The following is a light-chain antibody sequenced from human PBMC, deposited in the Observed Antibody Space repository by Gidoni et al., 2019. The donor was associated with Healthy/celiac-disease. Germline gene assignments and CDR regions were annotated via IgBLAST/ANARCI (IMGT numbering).Light chain of an antibody. CDR2: WAS. CDR1: QNVLSRYNNKNY. V-gene: IGKV4-1*01. Sequence: DIVMTQSPDPLAESLGERATISCKSSQNVLSRYNNKNYLAWFQHKPGQPPKLLFSWASTRESGVPDRFSGSGSGTDFTLTISSLQAEDVAVYYCQQYYSAPCTFGQGTKLEIK. CDR3: QQYYSAPCT. J-gene: IGKJ2*02.